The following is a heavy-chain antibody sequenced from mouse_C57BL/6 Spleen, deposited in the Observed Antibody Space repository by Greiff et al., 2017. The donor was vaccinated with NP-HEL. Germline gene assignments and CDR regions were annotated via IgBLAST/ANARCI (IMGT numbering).Heavy chain of an antibody. CDR2: INPGSGGT. Sequence: QVQLQQSGAELVRPGTSVKVSCKASGYAFTNYSIEWVKQRPGQGLEWIGVINPGSGGTNYNEKFKGKATLTADKSSSTAYMQLSSLTSEDSAVYFCARAGTGYFDYWGQGTTLTVSS. CDR3: ARAGTGYFDY. CDR1: GYAFTNYS. D-gene: IGHD3-3*01. J-gene: IGHJ2*01. V-gene: IGHV1-54*01.